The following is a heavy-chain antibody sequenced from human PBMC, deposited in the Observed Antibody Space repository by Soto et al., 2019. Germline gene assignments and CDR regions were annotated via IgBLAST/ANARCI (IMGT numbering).Heavy chain of an antibody. J-gene: IGHJ3*02. CDR1: GYSFTSYW. CDR3: AIGITMARGVINAFDI. V-gene: IGHV5-51*01. D-gene: IGHD3-10*01. CDR2: IYPGDSDT. Sequence: GESLKISCKGSGYSFTSYWIGWVRQMPGKGLEWMGTIYPGDSDTRYSPSFQGQVTISADKSISTAYLQWSGLKASDTAMYYCAIGITMARGVINAFDIWGQGTMVTVSS.